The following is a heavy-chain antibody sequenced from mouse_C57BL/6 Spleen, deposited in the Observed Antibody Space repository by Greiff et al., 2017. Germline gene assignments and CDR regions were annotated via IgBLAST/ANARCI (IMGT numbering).Heavy chain of an antibody. CDR2: IDPETGGT. CDR1: GYTFTDYE. V-gene: IGHV1-15*01. J-gene: IGHJ4*01. D-gene: IGHD2-5*01. CDR3: TRKAYYSNYIYAMDY. Sequence: VKVVESGAELVRPGASVTLSCKASGYTFTDYEMHWVKQTPVHGLEWIGAIDPETGGTAYNQKFKGKAILTADKSSSTAYMELRSLTSEDSAVYYCTRKAYYSNYIYAMDYWGQGTSGTVSS.